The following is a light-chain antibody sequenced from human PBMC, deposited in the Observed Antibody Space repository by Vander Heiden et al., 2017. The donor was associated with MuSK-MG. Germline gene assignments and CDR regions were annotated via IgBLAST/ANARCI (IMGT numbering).Light chain of an antibody. CDR3: SSFSRHTSVV. V-gene: IGLV2-14*01. Sequence: SAMTQPASVSGSPGPSITISCTGTSTDVGGHSRVSWYRLHPVKAPEVILHQVDVRPSGISDRFSGSKSGNTASLRIAALQAEDEGDYYCSSFSRHTSVVFGGGTKLTVL. CDR2: QVD. CDR1: STDVGGHSR. J-gene: IGLJ2*01.